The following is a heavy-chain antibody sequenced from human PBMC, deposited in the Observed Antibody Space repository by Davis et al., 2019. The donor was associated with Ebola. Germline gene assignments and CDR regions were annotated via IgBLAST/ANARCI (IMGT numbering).Heavy chain of an antibody. Sequence: SVKVSCKASGGTFSSYAISWVRQAPGQGLEWMGGIIPILGIANYAQKFQGRVTITADESTSTAYMEMSSLRAEDTAVYYCAKGAEGRTVVTPFDYWGQGTLVTVSS. V-gene: IGHV1-69*10. CDR1: GGTFSSYA. J-gene: IGHJ4*02. D-gene: IGHD4-23*01. CDR2: IIPILGIA. CDR3: AKGAEGRTVVTPFDY.